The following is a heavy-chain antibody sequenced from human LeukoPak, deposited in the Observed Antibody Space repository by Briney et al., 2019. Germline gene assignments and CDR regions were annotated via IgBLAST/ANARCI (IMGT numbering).Heavy chain of an antibody. V-gene: IGHV4-39*07. CDR1: GGSISSSSYY. D-gene: IGHD3-16*02. J-gene: IGHJ1*01. Sequence: PSETLSLTCTVSGGSISSSSYYWGWIRQPPGKGLEWIGSIYYSGSTYYNPSLKSRVTISVDTSKNQFSLKLSSVTAADTAVYYCARGIRDYVWGSYRFQHWGQGTLVTVSS. CDR3: ARGIRDYVWGSYRFQH. CDR2: IYYSGST.